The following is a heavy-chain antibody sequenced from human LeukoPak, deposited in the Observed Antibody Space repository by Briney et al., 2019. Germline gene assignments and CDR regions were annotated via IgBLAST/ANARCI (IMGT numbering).Heavy chain of an antibody. CDR2: ISGSGGSS. J-gene: IGHJ4*02. V-gene: IGHV3-23*01. Sequence: PGGSLRLSCAASGFTFSSYAMSWVRQAPGKGLDWVSAISGSGGSSYYADSVTGRFTISRDNSKNTLYLQMNSLRAEDTAVYYWAKDSTFDFRYPRADYFDYWGQGTLVTVSS. CDR1: GFTFSSYA. CDR3: AKDSTFDFRYPRADYFDY. D-gene: IGHD2/OR15-2a*01.